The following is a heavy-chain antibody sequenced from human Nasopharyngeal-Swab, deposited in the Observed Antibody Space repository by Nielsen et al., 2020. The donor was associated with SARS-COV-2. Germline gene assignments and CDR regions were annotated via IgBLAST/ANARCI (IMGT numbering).Heavy chain of an antibody. CDR1: GYTFTGYY. CDR3: ARDPGGILFPSDYTDV. Sequence: ASVKVSCKASGYTFTGYYMHWVRQAPGQGLEWMGWINPNSGGTNYAQKFQGWVTMTRDTSISTAYVELSRLRSDDTAVYYCARDPGGILFPSDYTDVWGKGTTVTVSS. CDR2: INPNSGGT. J-gene: IGHJ6*03. V-gene: IGHV1-2*04. D-gene: IGHD2-15*01.